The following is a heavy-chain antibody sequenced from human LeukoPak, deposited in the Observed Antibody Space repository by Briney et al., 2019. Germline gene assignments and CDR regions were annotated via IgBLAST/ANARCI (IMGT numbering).Heavy chain of an antibody. CDR3: ARGKGRAVTSYLFDY. D-gene: IGHD4-17*01. V-gene: IGHV4-4*07. CDR1: GGSISSYY. Sequence: KASETLSLTCTVSGGSISSYYWSWIRQPAGKGLEWIGRIYTSGSTNYNPSLKSRVTISVDTSKNQFSLKLSSVTAADTAVYYCARGKGRAVTSYLFDYWGQGTLVTVSS. CDR2: IYTSGST. J-gene: IGHJ4*02.